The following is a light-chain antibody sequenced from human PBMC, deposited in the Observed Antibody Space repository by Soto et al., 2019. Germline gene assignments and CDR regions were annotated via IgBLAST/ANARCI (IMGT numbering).Light chain of an antibody. V-gene: IGKV1-6*01. Sequence: AVQMTQSPSSLSASVGDRITITCRASQGIRNDLGWYQQKSGKAPKVLIYAASTLHSGVPSRFSGSGSGTDFTLTISSLQPEAFATYYCLQDNSYPPTFGQGTKVEIK. J-gene: IGKJ1*01. CDR1: QGIRND. CDR2: AAS. CDR3: LQDNSYPPT.